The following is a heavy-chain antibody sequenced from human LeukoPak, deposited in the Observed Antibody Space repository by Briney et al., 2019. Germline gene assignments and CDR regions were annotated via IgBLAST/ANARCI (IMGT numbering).Heavy chain of an antibody. CDR2: IKQDGSEK. J-gene: IGHJ4*02. CDR3: ARKNGLDY. V-gene: IGHV3-7*01. CDR1: GLTFSSYW. Sequence: GGSLRLFCAASGLTFSSYWMSWVRQAPGKGLEWVANIKQDGSEKYYVDSVKGRFTISRDNAKNSLYLQMNSLRAEDTAVYYCARKNGLDYWGQGTLVTVSS.